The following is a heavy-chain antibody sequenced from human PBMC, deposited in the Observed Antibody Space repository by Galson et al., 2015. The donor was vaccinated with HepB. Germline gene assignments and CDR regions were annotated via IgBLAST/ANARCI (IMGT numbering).Heavy chain of an antibody. CDR1: GFTFSCYW. V-gene: IGHV3-7*01. CDR2: IRQDGSEK. Sequence: SLRLSCAASGFTFSCYWMSWVRQAPGKGLEWVANIRQDGSEKYYVDSVKGRFTISRDNAKNSLYLQMNSLRAEDTVVYYCARDEPSGSYRSDSWGQGALVTVSS. J-gene: IGHJ4*02. CDR3: ARDEPSGSYRSDS. D-gene: IGHD1-26*01.